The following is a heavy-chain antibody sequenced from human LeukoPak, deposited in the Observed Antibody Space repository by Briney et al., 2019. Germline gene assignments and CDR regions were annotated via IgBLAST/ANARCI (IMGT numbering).Heavy chain of an antibody. Sequence: GGSLRLSCAASGFTFSMFDMHWVRQAPGKGLEWLAVISSDGINKKYADSVKGRFTSSRENSKNTVHLQMNNLRPDDTAIYYCARDSSVVRYFDWSDYFDSWGQGTVVTVSS. CDR1: GFTFSMFD. J-gene: IGHJ4*02. CDR2: ISSDGINK. CDR3: ARDSSVVRYFDWSDYFDS. D-gene: IGHD3-9*01. V-gene: IGHV3-30*03.